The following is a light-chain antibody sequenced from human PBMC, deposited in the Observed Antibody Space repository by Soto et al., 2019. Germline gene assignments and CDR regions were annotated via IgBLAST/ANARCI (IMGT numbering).Light chain of an antibody. CDR2: RDS. V-gene: IGLV1-47*01. J-gene: IGLJ3*02. CDR1: SSNIGSNY. CDR3: AAWDDSLRGGV. Sequence: QSVLTQPPSASGTPGQRVTISCSGSSSNIGSNYIYWYQQLPGTAPKLLIYRDSQRPSGVPDRFSGSKSGTSASLAISGLRSEDEADYYCAAWDDSLRGGVFGGGTQLTVL.